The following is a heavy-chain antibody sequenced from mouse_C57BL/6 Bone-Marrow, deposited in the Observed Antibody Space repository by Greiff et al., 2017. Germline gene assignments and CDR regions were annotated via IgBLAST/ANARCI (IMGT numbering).Heavy chain of an antibody. D-gene: IGHD3-2*02. CDR2: ISYDGSN. V-gene: IGHV3-6*01. J-gene: IGHJ2*01. CDR3: AREAQATFDY. Sequence: DVQLQESGPGLVKPSQSLSLTCSVTGYSITSGYYWNWIRQFPGNKLEWMGYISYDGSNNYNPSLKNRISITRDTSKNQFFLKLNSVTTEDTATYYCAREAQATFDYWGQGTTLTVSS. CDR1: GYSITSGYY.